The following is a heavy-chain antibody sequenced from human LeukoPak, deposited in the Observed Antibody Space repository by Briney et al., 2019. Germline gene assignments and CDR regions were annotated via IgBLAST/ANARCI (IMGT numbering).Heavy chain of an antibody. CDR1: GGSFSGYY. CDR2: INHSGST. J-gene: IGHJ4*02. Sequence: SETLSLTCAVYGGSFSGYYWSWIRQPPGKGLEWIGEINHSGSTNYNPSLKSRVTISVDTSKNQFSLKLSSVTAADTAVYYCASGRGVAAKDYWGQGTLVTVSS. D-gene: IGHD3-10*01. CDR3: ASGRGVAAKDY. V-gene: IGHV4-34*01.